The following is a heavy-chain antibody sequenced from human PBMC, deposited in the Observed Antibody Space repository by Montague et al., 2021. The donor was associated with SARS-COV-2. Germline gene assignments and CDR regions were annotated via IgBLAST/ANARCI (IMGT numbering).Heavy chain of an antibody. CDR2: IYYSGST. J-gene: IGHJ4*02. Sequence: TLSLTCTVSGGSISSGGYYWSWIRQHPGKGLEWIGYIYYSGSTYYNPSLKNQVTISVDTSKNQFSLKLSSVTAADTAVYYCARTPAVYVVVVPAARGHFDYWGQGTLVTVSS. CDR1: GGSISSGGYY. D-gene: IGHD2-2*01. CDR3: ARTPAVYVVVVPAARGHFDY. V-gene: IGHV4-31*01.